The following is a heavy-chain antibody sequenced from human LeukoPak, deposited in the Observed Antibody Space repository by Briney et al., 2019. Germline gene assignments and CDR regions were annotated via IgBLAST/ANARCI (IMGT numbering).Heavy chain of an antibody. CDR3: ARDSDYGDPLDY. J-gene: IGHJ4*02. Sequence: GGTLRLSCAASGFTVSSNYMSWVRQAPGKGLEWVSVIYSGGSTYYADSVKGRFTISRDNSKNTLYLQMNSLRAEDTAVYYCARDSDYGDPLDYWGQGTLVTASS. CDR2: IYSGGST. V-gene: IGHV3-66*01. CDR1: GFTVSSNY. D-gene: IGHD4-17*01.